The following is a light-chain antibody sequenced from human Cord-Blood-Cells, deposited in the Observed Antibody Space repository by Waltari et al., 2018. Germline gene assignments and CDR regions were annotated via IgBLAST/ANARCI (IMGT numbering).Light chain of an antibody. CDR3: CSYAGSSTYV. CDR2: EVS. CDR1: SSDVGSYNL. J-gene: IGLJ1*01. V-gene: IGLV2-23*02. Sequence: QSALTQPASVSGSPGQSITISCTGTSSDVGSYNLFSWYQQHPGKAPKLMIYEVSKRPSGVYNRFSRSNSGKTASLTIAGFQPEDEADYYCCSYAGSSTYVCGTVTKVTAL.